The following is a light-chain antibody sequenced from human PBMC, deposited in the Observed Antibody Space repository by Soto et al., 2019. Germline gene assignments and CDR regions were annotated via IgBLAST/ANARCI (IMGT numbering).Light chain of an antibody. V-gene: IGKV1-5*03. Sequence: DSQMTQSPSTLSGSVGDRVTITGGATQTISSRLAWYQQKPGKAPKLLIYKASTLKSGVQSRFSGSGSGTEFTLTISSLQPDDFATYYCLQHNSCPRTFGQGTKVDIK. CDR1: QTISSR. CDR2: KAS. CDR3: LQHNSCPRT. J-gene: IGKJ1*01.